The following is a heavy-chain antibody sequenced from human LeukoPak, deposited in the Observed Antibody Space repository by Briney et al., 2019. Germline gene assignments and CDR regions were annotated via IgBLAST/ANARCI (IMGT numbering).Heavy chain of an antibody. V-gene: IGHV4-59*08. D-gene: IGHD5-18*01. J-gene: IGHJ4*02. Sequence: PSETLSLTCTVSGAPITRYYWSWIRQPPGKGLEWIGYIYYTGSANYNPSLKSRVSISVDTSKNQFSLRLSSVTAADTAVYYCARMGDTAIYWGQGTLVTVSS. CDR3: ARMGDTAIY. CDR2: IYYTGSA. CDR1: GAPITRYY.